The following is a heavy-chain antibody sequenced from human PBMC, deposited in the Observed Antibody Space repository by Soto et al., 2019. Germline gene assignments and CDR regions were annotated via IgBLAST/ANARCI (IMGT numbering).Heavy chain of an antibody. J-gene: IGHJ4*01. V-gene: IGHV3-72*01. CDR3: ARDSGKGAYFDY. CDR2: IRNKANRYTT. CDR1: GFTFSDHY. D-gene: IGHD1-26*01. Sequence: EVQLVESGGGLVQPGGSQRLSCAASGFTFSDHYMDWVRQAPGKGLEWVGRIRNKANRYTTDYAASVKGRFTISRDASEDSLYLQINSLKTEDTAIYYCARDSGKGAYFDYWGHGTLATVSS.